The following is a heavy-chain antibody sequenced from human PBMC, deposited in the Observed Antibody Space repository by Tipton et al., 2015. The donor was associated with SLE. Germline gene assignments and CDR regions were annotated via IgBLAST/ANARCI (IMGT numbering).Heavy chain of an antibody. CDR2: INHSGST. V-gene: IGHV4-34*01. Sequence: LRLSCAVSGYSISSGYYWSWIRQPPGKGLEWIGEINHSGSTNYNPSLKSRVTISVDTSKNQFSLKLSSVTAADTAVYYCVSGARGWFDYWGQGTLVTVSS. CDR3: VSGARGWFDY. J-gene: IGHJ4*02. CDR1: GYSISSGYY.